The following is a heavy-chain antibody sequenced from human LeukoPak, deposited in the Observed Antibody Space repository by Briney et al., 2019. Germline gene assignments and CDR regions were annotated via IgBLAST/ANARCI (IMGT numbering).Heavy chain of an antibody. Sequence: ASVKVSCKASGYTFTNFGISWVRQAPGQGLEWMGWISTYNGNTNYAQKLQGRVTLTTDTSTSTAYMELRSLRSDDRAVYYCARGSCGGDCYPNWFDPWGQGTLVTVSS. V-gene: IGHV1-18*01. CDR1: GYTFTNFG. D-gene: IGHD2-21*02. CDR2: ISTYNGNT. J-gene: IGHJ5*02. CDR3: ARGSCGGDCYPNWFDP.